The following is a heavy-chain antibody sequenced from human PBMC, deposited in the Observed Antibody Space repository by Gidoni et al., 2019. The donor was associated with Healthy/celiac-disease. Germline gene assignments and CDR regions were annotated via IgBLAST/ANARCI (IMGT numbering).Heavy chain of an antibody. CDR3: ARVREEYSSGWRYFDY. D-gene: IGHD6-19*01. CDR1: GFTFDAYT. CDR2: ISWDGGST. J-gene: IGHJ4*02. Sequence: EVQLVESGGVVVQPGGSLSLSCAASGFTFDAYTRHWVRQAPGKGLEWVSLISWDGGSTYYADSVKGRFTISRDNSKNSLYLQMNSLRTEDTALYYCARVREEYSSGWRYFDYWGQGTLVTVSS. V-gene: IGHV3-43*01.